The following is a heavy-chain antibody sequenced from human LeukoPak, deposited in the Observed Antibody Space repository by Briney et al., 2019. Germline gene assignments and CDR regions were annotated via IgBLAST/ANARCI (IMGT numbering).Heavy chain of an antibody. V-gene: IGHV4-39*01. D-gene: IGHD3-22*01. Sequence: SETLSLTCTVSGGSISSSSYYWGWIRQPPGKGLEWIGSIYYSGSAYYNPSLKSRVTISVDTSKNQFSLKLSSVTAADTAVYYCASPYDSSGYYFSWGQGTLVTVSS. CDR1: GGSISSSSYY. CDR3: ASPYDSSGYYFS. J-gene: IGHJ5*02. CDR2: IYYSGSA.